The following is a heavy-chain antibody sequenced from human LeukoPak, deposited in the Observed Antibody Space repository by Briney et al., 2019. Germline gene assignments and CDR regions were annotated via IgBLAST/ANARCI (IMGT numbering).Heavy chain of an antibody. J-gene: IGHJ6*02. Sequence: ASVKVSCKASGYTFTGYYMHWVRQAPGQGLEWMGRINPNSGGTNYAQKFQGRVTMTRDTSISTAYMELSRLRSDDTAVYYCARAGDGYDGTGDYYGMDVWGQGTTVTVSS. V-gene: IGHV1-2*06. D-gene: IGHD5-12*01. CDR3: ARAGDGYDGTGDYYGMDV. CDR1: GYTFTGYY. CDR2: INPNSGGT.